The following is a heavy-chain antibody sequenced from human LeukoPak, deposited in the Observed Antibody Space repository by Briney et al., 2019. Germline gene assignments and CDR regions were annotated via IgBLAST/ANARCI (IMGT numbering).Heavy chain of an antibody. D-gene: IGHD4/OR15-4a*01. CDR2: IYSDNT. Sequence: GGPLRLSCAASAFTFSSYSMNWVRQAPGKGLEWVSFIYSDNTHYSDSVKGRFTISRDNSKNTLYLQMNSLRAEDTAVYYCARRAGAYSHPYDYWGQGTLVTVSS. V-gene: IGHV3-53*01. J-gene: IGHJ4*02. CDR3: ARRAGAYSHPYDY. CDR1: AFTFSSYS.